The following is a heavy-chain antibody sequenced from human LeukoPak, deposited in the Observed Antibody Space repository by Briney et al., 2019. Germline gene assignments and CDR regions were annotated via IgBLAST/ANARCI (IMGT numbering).Heavy chain of an antibody. CDR2: IYYSGST. CDR1: GGSISSYY. J-gene: IGHJ3*02. Sequence: SETLSLTCTVSGGSISSYYWSWIRQPPGKGLEWIGYIYYSGSTNYNPSLKSRVTIPVDTSKNQFSLKLSSVTAADTAVYYCARANSSGWYGRNDAFDIWGQGTMVTVSS. CDR3: ARANSSGWYGRNDAFDI. V-gene: IGHV4-59*01. D-gene: IGHD6-19*01.